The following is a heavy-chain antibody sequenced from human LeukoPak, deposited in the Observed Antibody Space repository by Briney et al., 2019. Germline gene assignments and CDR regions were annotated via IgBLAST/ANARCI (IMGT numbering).Heavy chain of an antibody. CDR1: GDSVSSNSAA. Sequence: SQTLSLTCAISGDSVSSNSAAWNWIRQSPSRGLEWLERTYYRSRWYNDYAVSVKSRINISPDTSRNQFSLQLDSVTPEDTAVYYCARLDANFADFWGQGTLVTVSS. CDR2: TYYRSRWYN. D-gene: IGHD1-7*01. CDR3: ARLDANFADF. J-gene: IGHJ4*02. V-gene: IGHV6-1*01.